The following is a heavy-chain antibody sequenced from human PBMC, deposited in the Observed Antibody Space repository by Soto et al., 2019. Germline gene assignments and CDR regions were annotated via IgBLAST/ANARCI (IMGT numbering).Heavy chain of an antibody. D-gene: IGHD2-2*01. CDR1: GFPFSTSG. Sequence: EVQLLESGGGLVQPGGSLILSCAASGFPFSTSGILWVRQPPGEGLEWVSAIGPNANTNYRESVKGRFTISRDNSRNTVFLQMSALRPEDTALYYCATARHCSSAACPAAEWGQGTLITVSS. CDR3: ATARHCSSAACPAAE. J-gene: IGHJ4*02. CDR2: IGPNANT. V-gene: IGHV3-23*05.